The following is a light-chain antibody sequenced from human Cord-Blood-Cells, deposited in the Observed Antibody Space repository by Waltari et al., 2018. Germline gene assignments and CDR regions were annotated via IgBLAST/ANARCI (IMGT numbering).Light chain of an antibody. J-gene: IGKJ2*01. Sequence: DVQMTQSPSSLSASVGDKGTITCRASQIISSYLNWYQQKPGKAPKLLIYAASSLQSGVPSRFSGSGSGTEFTLSISSLKPEDFATYYCQQSYSTPYTFGQGTKLEIK. CDR3: QQSYSTPYT. V-gene: IGKV1-39*01. CDR1: QIISSY. CDR2: AAS.